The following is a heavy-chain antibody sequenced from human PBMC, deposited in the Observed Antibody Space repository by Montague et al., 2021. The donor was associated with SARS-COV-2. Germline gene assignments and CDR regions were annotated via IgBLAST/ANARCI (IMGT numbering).Heavy chain of an antibody. J-gene: IGHJ3*01. CDR3: ARRVTRGAFDV. CDR2: IYYRGAX. CDR1: GGSINSSTYY. Sequence: SETLSLTCIVSGGSINSSTYYWAWIRQPPGKGLEWIATIYYRGAXXSDPSLRSRVTISADTSRNQFNLKLTSVTAADMGLYYSARRVTRGAFDVWGQGTMVTVSS. V-gene: IGHV4-39*01. D-gene: IGHD1-1*01.